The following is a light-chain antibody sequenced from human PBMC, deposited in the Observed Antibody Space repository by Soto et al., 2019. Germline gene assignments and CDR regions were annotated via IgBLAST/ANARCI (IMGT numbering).Light chain of an antibody. Sequence: DIQMTQSPSPLSASVGDRVTITCQASQSISSYLNWYQQKPGKAPKLLIYAASSLQSGVPSRFSGSGSGTDFTLTISSLQPEDFATYYCQQSYSTPWTFGQGTKVEIK. CDR2: AAS. CDR1: QSISSY. J-gene: IGKJ1*01. V-gene: IGKV1-39*01. CDR3: QQSYSTPWT.